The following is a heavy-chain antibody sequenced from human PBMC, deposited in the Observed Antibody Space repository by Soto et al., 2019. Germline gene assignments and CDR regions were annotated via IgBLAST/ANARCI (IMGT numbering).Heavy chain of an antibody. D-gene: IGHD6-19*01. V-gene: IGHV3-30*18. CDR2: ISSDGFNK. Sequence: QVQLVESGGGVVQPGRSLRLSCTASGFTFNTYAMHWVRQAPGRGLEWVAIISSDGFNKYYADSVKGRFTISRDNSKNALYVQMSSLRAEDTDVYYCAKDPITNGWSANYFDYWGQGTLVTVSS. CDR1: GFTFNTYA. J-gene: IGHJ4*02. CDR3: AKDPITNGWSANYFDY.